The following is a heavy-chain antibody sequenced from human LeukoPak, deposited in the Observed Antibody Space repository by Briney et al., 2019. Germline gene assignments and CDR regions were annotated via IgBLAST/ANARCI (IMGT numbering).Heavy chain of an antibody. CDR3: AREGIAAAGYFDY. V-gene: IGHV4-59*01. CDR1: GGSISSYY. Sequence: SETLSLTCTVSGGSISSYYWSWIRQPPGKGLEWIGYIYYSGSTNCNPSLKSRVTISVDTSKNQFSLKLSSVTAADTAVYYCAREGIAAAGYFDYWGQGTLVTVSS. J-gene: IGHJ4*02. D-gene: IGHD6-13*01. CDR2: IYYSGST.